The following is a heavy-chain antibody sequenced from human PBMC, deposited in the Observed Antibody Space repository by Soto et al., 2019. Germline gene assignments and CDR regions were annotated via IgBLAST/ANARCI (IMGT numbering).Heavy chain of an antibody. Sequence: SQTLSLTCAISGDSVSSNSAAWNWIRQSPSRGLEWLGRTYYRSKWYNDYAVSVKSRITINPDNSKNQFSLQLNSVTPEDTAVYYCARVGLVQQGRYCSSTSCPESYGMDVWGQGTTVTVSS. J-gene: IGHJ6*02. D-gene: IGHD2-2*01. V-gene: IGHV6-1*01. CDR2: TYYRSKWYN. CDR1: GDSVSSNSAA. CDR3: ARVGLVQQGRYCSSTSCPESYGMDV.